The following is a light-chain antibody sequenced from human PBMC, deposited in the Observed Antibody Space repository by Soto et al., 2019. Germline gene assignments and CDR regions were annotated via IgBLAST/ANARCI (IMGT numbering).Light chain of an antibody. CDR3: QQYGSSPWT. Sequence: EIGLTQSQGTLSLSPGERATLSCRASQSVRSNYLAWYRQTPGQAPRLLIYGASNRATGIPDRFSGSGSGTDFTLIISRLEPEDFALYYCQQYGSSPWTFGQGTKVEIK. J-gene: IGKJ1*01. CDR1: QSVRSNY. V-gene: IGKV3-20*01. CDR2: GAS.